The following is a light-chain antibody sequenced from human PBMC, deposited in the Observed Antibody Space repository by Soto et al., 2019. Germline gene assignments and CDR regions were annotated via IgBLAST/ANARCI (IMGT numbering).Light chain of an antibody. Sequence: ELVLTQSPGTLSLSPGERATLSCRAIQSVSSRCLAWYQQKPGQAPRLLIYGASSRATGIPDRFSGSGSETDLTRTISRLEPEDFAVYSWQQYGNSPRTFGQGTRVEVK. J-gene: IGKJ1*01. CDR2: GAS. V-gene: IGKV3-20*01. CDR1: QSVSSRC. CDR3: QQYGNSPRT.